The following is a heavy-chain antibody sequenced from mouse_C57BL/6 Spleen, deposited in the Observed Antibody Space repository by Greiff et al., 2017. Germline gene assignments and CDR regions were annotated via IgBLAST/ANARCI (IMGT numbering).Heavy chain of an antibody. J-gene: IGHJ4*01. CDR2: IDPENGDT. D-gene: IGHD2-5*01. V-gene: IGHV14-4*01. Sequence: EVQLQQSGAELVRPGASVKLSCTASGFNIKDDYMHWVKQRPEQGLEWIGWIDPENGDTEYASKFQGKATITADTSSNTAYLQLSSLTSEDTAVYYCTTNRNYLLYAMDYWGQGTSCIVSS. CDR3: TTNRNYLLYAMDY. CDR1: GFNIKDDY.